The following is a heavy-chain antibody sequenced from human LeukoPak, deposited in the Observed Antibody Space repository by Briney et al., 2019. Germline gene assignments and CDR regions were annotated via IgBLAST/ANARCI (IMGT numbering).Heavy chain of an antibody. CDR3: AKGLTMIVVVTLFDY. J-gene: IGHJ4*02. CDR1: GFTFSSYA. CDR2: VSGIGGST. D-gene: IGHD3-22*01. Sequence: RAGGSLRLSCAASGFTFSSYAMRGVRQARGKGVEWVSAVSGIGGSTYYADSVNGRFTISRDNSKNTLYLQMNSLRAEDTAVYYCAKGLTMIVVVTLFDYWGQGTLVTVSS. V-gene: IGHV3-23*01.